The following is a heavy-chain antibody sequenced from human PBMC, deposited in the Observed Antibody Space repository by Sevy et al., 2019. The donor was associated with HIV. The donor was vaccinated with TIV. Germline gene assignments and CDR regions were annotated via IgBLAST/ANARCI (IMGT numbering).Heavy chain of an antibody. CDR2: IRYDVSNK. CDR3: AKVRGYSGSSPHFDY. D-gene: IGHD1-26*01. CDR1: GFTFSSYG. V-gene: IGHV3-30*02. Sequence: GGSLRLSCAASGFTFSSYGMHWVRQAPGKGLEWVAFIRYDVSNKYYADSVKGRFTISRDNSKNTVYLQMNSLRAEDTAVYYCAKVRGYSGSSPHFDYWGQGTLVTVSS. J-gene: IGHJ4*02.